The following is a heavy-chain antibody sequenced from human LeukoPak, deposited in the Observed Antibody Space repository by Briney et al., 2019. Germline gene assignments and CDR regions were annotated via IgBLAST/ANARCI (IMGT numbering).Heavy chain of an antibody. V-gene: IGHV3-74*01. Sequence: GGSLRLSCAASGFTFSSYWMHWVRQVPGKGLVWVSRINSDGSSTSYADSVKGRFTISRDNSKNTLFLQMNSLRAEDTAVFYCAKGDCSSTSCYTIDYWGQGTLVTVSS. J-gene: IGHJ4*02. D-gene: IGHD2-2*02. CDR1: GFTFSSYW. CDR2: INSDGSST. CDR3: AKGDCSSTSCYTIDY.